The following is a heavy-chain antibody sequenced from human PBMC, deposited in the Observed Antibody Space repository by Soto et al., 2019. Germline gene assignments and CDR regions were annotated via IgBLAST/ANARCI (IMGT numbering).Heavy chain of an antibody. V-gene: IGHV4-4*07. CDR1: GGSITSYY. CDR3: SRVDCSNTSCRTRGMDV. D-gene: IGHD2-2*01. CDR2: IYSDGTT. J-gene: IGHJ6*02. Sequence: QVHLQESGPGLVKPSETLSLICTVSGGSITSYYWSWVRQPVGKGLEWVGRIYSDGTTNYSPSLNSRVTMSLDRSKNQFSLWLSSVTAADTAIYYCSRVDCSNTSCRTRGMDVWGQGTTVTVSS.